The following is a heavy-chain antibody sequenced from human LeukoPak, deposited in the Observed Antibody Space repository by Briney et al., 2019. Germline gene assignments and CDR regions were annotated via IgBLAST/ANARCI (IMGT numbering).Heavy chain of an antibody. CDR2: INPTSGGT. Sequence: GASVKVSCKASGYTFTGYYLHWVRQAPGQGLEWMGWINPTSGGTNYAQKFQDRVTMTRDTSISTAYMELSRLRSDDTAVYYCAREAYGSGSFRTDYYYMDVWGKGTTVTISS. CDR1: GYTFTGYY. V-gene: IGHV1-2*02. D-gene: IGHD3-10*01. CDR3: AREAYGSGSFRTDYYYMDV. J-gene: IGHJ6*03.